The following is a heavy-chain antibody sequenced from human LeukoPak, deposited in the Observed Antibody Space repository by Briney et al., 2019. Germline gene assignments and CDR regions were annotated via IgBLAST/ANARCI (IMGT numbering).Heavy chain of an antibody. CDR1: GFTFSSYD. CDR2: ISTSGSKK. CDR3: VKAAVPGVKYYLDH. Sequence: GGSLRLSCAASGFTFSSYDMSWVRQVPGRGLEWVSGISTSGSKKYYPDSVKGRATISREHSQNTLSLQMNTLRAEDTAVYYCVKAAVPGVKYYLDHWGQGTLVTVSS. D-gene: IGHD2-8*01. J-gene: IGHJ4*02. V-gene: IGHV3-23*01.